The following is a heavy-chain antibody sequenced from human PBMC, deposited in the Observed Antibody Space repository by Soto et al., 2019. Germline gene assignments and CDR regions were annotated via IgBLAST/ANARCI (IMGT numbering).Heavy chain of an antibody. V-gene: IGHV3-15*01. CDR2: IKSKTDGGTT. Sequence: GSLILYYLGSGFHLSNPSLSWVGQAPGKGLEWVGRIKSKTDGGTTDYAAPVKGRITSSRDDSKNTLYLQMNSLQTEDTAVYYCTTDGIYDFWSGFEYWNHGTLVTVS. D-gene: IGHD3-3*01. CDR3: TTDGIYDFWSGFEY. CDR1: GFHLSNPS. J-gene: IGHJ4*01.